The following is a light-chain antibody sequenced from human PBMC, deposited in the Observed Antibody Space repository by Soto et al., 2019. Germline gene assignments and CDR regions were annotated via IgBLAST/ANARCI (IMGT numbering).Light chain of an antibody. CDR1: QRFSSSF. J-gene: IGKJ3*01. CDR3: QHYGNSPPEYT. Sequence: EIVLTQSPGTLSLSPGEGATLSCRASQRFSSSFLAWYQQRPGQAPRHLIFGASYRATGIPARFSGSGSGTDFTLTISRLEPEDFAVYYCQHYGNSPPEYTFGPGTNVDSK. V-gene: IGKV3-20*01. CDR2: GAS.